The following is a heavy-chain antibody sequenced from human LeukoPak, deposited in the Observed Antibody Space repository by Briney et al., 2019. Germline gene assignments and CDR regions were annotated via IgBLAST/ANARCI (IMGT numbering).Heavy chain of an antibody. V-gene: IGHV3-7*03. D-gene: IGHD6-13*01. CDR3: ARGLYSSTTYYFDY. Sequence: AGGSLRLSCAAPGFTFSNYWMSWVRQAPGKGLEWVANIKKDGSEKYYVDSVKGRFTISRDNAKNSMYLQMNSLRAEDTAVYYCARGLYSSTTYYFDYWGQGTLVTVSS. CDR2: IKKDGSEK. J-gene: IGHJ4*02. CDR1: GFTFSNYW.